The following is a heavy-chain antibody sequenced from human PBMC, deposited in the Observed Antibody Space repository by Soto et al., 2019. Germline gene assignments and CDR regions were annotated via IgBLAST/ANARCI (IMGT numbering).Heavy chain of an antibody. CDR1: AYIFTSYG. CDR3: ARRRMYYYYGLDV. Sequence: QVQLVQSGAEVQKPGASVKVSCQASAYIFTSYGISWVRQAPGHGLEWMGWISPDNGHTNYAQKLQGRVTMTTETSTTTASMELRSLRSDDTAVYYCARRRMYYYYGLDVWGQGTTVTVSS. D-gene: IGHD2-15*01. V-gene: IGHV1-18*01. CDR2: ISPDNGHT. J-gene: IGHJ6*02.